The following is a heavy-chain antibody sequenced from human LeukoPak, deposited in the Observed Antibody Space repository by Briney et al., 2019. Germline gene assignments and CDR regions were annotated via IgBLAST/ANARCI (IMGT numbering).Heavy chain of an antibody. CDR3: ATAYQLLPDY. V-gene: IGHV3-30-3*01. J-gene: IGHJ4*02. D-gene: IGHD2-2*01. Sequence: AGRSLRLSCAASGFTFSSYAMHWVRQAPGKGLEWVAVISSDGSNKYYADSVKGRFTISRDNSKNTLYLQMNSLRAEDTAVYYCATAYQLLPDYWGQGTLVTVSS. CDR1: GFTFSSYA. CDR2: ISSDGSNK.